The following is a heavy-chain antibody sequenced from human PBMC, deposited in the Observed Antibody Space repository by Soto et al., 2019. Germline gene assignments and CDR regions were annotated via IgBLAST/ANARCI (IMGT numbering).Heavy chain of an antibody. J-gene: IGHJ6*03. CDR1: GYTFTSYG. CDR3: AREGLPITMVRGVQTYYYYYMDV. D-gene: IGHD3-10*01. Sequence: GASVKVSCKASGYTFTSYGISWVRQAPGQGLEWMGWISAYNGNTNYAQKLQGRVTMTTDTSTSTAYMELRSLRSDDTAVYYCAREGLPITMVRGVQTYYYYYMDVWGKGTTVTVSS. V-gene: IGHV1-18*01. CDR2: ISAYNGNT.